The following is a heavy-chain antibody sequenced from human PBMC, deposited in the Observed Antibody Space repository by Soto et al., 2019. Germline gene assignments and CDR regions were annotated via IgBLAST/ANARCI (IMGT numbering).Heavy chain of an antibody. V-gene: IGHV3-48*02. Sequence: GGSLRLSCAASGFTFSTYSMNWVRQAPGKGLEWVSYISTSDSTIYYADSVKGRFTISRDNARNSLYLQMSSLRDEDTAVYYCARDSQWYFDLWGRGTLVTVSS. CDR1: GFTFSTYS. CDR3: ARDSQWYFDL. J-gene: IGHJ2*01. CDR2: ISTSDSTI.